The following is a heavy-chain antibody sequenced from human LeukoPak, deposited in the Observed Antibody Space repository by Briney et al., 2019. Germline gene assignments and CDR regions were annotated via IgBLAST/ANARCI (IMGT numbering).Heavy chain of an antibody. CDR3: ARDYYDSSGYPNWFDP. D-gene: IGHD3-22*01. J-gene: IGHJ5*02. Sequence: SVKVSCKASGGTFSSYAISWVRQAPGQGLEWMGGIIPIFGTANYAQKFQGKVTITADESTSTAYMELSSLRSEDTAVYYCARDYYDSSGYPNWFDPWGQGTLVTVSS. CDR2: IIPIFGTA. V-gene: IGHV1-69*13. CDR1: GGTFSSYA.